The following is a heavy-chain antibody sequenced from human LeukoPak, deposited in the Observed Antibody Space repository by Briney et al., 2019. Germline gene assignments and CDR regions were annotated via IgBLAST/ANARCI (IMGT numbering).Heavy chain of an antibody. CDR3: AKFTGYGLIDT. CDR2: IFYSGST. J-gene: IGHJ3*01. V-gene: IGHV4-39*07. Sequence: SETLSLTCTVSSGSISTSNYYWGWVRQPPGKALEWIGNIFYSGSTYYSPSLKSRVTTSLDTSKNQFSLKLNSVTAADTAAYYCAKFTGYGLIDTWGQGTMVTVSS. CDR1: SGSISTSNYY. D-gene: IGHD3-9*01.